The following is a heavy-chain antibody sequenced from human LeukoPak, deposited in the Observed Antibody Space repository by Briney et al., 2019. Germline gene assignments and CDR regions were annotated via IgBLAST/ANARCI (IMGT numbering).Heavy chain of an antibody. Sequence: SVKVSCKASGGTFSSYAISWVRQAPGQGLEWMGGIIPIFGTANYAQKFQGRVTITTDESTSTAYMELSSLRSEDTTVYYCASPSPAAYSYGYFDYWGQGTLVTVSS. CDR1: GGTFSSYA. CDR2: IIPIFGTA. V-gene: IGHV1-69*05. CDR3: ASPSPAAYSYGYFDY. D-gene: IGHD5-18*01. J-gene: IGHJ4*02.